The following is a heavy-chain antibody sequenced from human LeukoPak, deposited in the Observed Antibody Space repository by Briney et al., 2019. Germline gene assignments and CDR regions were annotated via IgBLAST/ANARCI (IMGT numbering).Heavy chain of an antibody. D-gene: IGHD6-19*01. CDR2: ISYDGSNK. CDR3: AREQWSRQYFDY. V-gene: IGHV3-30-3*01. Sequence: GGSLRLSCAASGFTFRNYAMHWVRQAPGKGLEWVAVISYDGSNKYYADSVKGRFTISRDNSKNTLYLQMNGLRAEDTAVYYCAREQWSRQYFDYWGQGTLVTVSS. CDR1: GFTFRNYA. J-gene: IGHJ4*02.